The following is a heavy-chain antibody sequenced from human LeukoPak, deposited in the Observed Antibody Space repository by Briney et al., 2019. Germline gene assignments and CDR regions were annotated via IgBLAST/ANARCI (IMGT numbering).Heavy chain of an antibody. CDR3: ARHGALYDSSGYLDC. V-gene: IGHV4-59*08. Sequence: SETLSLTCTVSGGSISSYYWSWIRQPPGKGLEWIGYIYYSGSTNYNPSLKSRVTISVDTSKNQFSLKLSSVTAADTAVYYCARHGALYDSSGYLDCWGQGTLVTVSS. CDR2: IYYSGST. CDR1: GGSISSYY. J-gene: IGHJ4*02. D-gene: IGHD3-22*01.